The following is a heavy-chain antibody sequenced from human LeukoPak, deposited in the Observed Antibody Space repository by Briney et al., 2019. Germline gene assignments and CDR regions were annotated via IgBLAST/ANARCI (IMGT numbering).Heavy chain of an antibody. CDR2: IYHSGST. CDR3: AALTVDDGGGVFDI. CDR1: GYSFSSGYF. V-gene: IGHV4-38-2*02. Sequence: SETLSLTCTVSGYSFSSGYFWGWIRQPPGKGLQWIGSIYHSGSTYYNPSLKSRVTISVDTSKNQFSLKLSSMTAADTAIYYRAALTVDDGGGVFDIWGQGTMVTVSS. D-gene: IGHD4-23*01. J-gene: IGHJ3*02.